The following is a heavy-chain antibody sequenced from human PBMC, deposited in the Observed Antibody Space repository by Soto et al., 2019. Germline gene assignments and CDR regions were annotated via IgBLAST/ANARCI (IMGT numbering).Heavy chain of an antibody. CDR1: GLTFESSA. Sequence: SVEVSSKSSGLTFESSAGRWVRQARGQRLEWIGWIGVGSGNRHYAQKFQERVTITRDMSTNTAYMELSSLRSEDTAVYYCAALGVNFDHWGQGTLVTVSS. V-gene: IGHV1-58*01. CDR3: AALGVNFDH. CDR2: IGVGSGNR. D-gene: IGHD2-8*01. J-gene: IGHJ4*02.